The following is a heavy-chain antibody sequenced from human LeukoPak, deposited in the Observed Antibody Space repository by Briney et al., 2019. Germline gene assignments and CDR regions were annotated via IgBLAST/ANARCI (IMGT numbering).Heavy chain of an antibody. V-gene: IGHV3-30*18. CDR2: ISYDGSNK. CDR3: AKGYQYQLLCVV. D-gene: IGHD2-2*01. Sequence: PGRSLRLSCAAPGFTFSSYGMHWVRQAPGKGLEWVAVISYDGSNKYYADSVKGRFTISRDNSKNTLYLQMNSLRAEDTAVYYCAKGYQYQLLCVVWGQGTLVTVSS. CDR1: GFTFSSYG. J-gene: IGHJ4*02.